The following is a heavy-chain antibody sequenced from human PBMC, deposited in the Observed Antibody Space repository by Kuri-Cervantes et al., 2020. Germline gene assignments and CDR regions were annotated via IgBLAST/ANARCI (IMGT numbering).Heavy chain of an antibody. Sequence: LSLTCAASGFTFSSYGMHWVRQAPGKGLEWVAVIWYDGSNKYYADSVKGRFTISRDNSKNTLYLQMNSLRAEDTAVYYCATGVGATGYWGQGTLVTVSS. J-gene: IGHJ4*02. CDR3: ATGVGATGY. V-gene: IGHV3-33*01. D-gene: IGHD1-26*01. CDR1: GFTFSSYG. CDR2: IWYDGSNK.